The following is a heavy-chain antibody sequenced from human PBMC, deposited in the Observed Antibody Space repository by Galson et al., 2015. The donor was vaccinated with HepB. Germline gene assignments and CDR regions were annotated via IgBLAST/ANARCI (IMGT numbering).Heavy chain of an antibody. D-gene: IGHD1-14*01. CDR2: LSGSGGGA. Sequence: SLRLSCAASGFAFSSYAMSWVRQAPGKGLEWVSALSGSGGGAYYADSVKGRFTISRDNSKNTLFLQMNSLRAEDTAVYYCATLTGYDAADYFDYWGQGTLVTVYS. CDR3: ATLTGYDAADYFDY. CDR1: GFAFSSYA. V-gene: IGHV3-23*01. J-gene: IGHJ4*02.